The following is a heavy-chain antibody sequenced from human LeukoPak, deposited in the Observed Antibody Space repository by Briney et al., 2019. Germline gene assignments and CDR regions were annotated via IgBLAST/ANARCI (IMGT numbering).Heavy chain of an antibody. J-gene: IGHJ4*02. D-gene: IGHD6-13*01. CDR1: GYTFTSYY. Sequence: ASVKVSCKASGYTFTSYYMRWVRQAPGQGLEWMGIINPSGGSTSYAQKFQGRVTMTRDTSTSTVYMELSSLRSEGTAVYYCARDRGSSSWATMEHDYWGQGTLVTVSS. CDR2: INPSGGST. CDR3: ARDRGSSSWATMEHDY. V-gene: IGHV1-46*01.